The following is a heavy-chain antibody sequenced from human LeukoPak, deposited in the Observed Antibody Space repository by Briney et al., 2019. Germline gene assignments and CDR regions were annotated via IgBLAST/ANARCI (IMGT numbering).Heavy chain of an antibody. Sequence: GGSLRLSCAVSGFTFSSYAMSWVRQAPGKGLEWVSVISGSGGTTYYADSVKGRFTIPRDNSKNTLYLHMDSLRAEDTALYYCAKEGYYGSGSFPDHWGQGTLVTVSS. CDR1: GFTFSSYA. J-gene: IGHJ4*02. D-gene: IGHD3-10*01. V-gene: IGHV3-23*01. CDR3: AKEGYYGSGSFPDH. CDR2: ISGSGGTT.